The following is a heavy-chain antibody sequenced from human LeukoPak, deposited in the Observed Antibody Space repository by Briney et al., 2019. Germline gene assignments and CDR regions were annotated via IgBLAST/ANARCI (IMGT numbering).Heavy chain of an antibody. CDR3: ASDDYVWGSYRRFDY. D-gene: IGHD3-16*02. CDR1: GGSISSSSYY. J-gene: IGHJ4*02. CDR2: IYYSGST. V-gene: IGHV4-39*01. Sequence: SETLSLTCTVSGGSISSSSYYWGWIRQPPGKGLEWIGSIYYSGSTYYNPSLKSRVTISVDTSKNQFSLKLSSVTAADTAVYYCASDDYVWGSYRRFDYWGQGTLVTVSS.